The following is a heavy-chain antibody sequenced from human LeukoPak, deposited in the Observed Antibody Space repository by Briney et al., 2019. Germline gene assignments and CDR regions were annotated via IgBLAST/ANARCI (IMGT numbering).Heavy chain of an antibody. Sequence: PSETLSLTCTVSGGSISSGSYYWSWIRQPAGKGLEWIGRIYTSGSTNYNPSLKSRVTISVDTSKNQFSLKLNSVTAADTAVYYCAKGGYSSGRYFYYYMDVWGEGTTVTVSS. CDR2: IYTSGST. CDR1: GGSISSGSYY. J-gene: IGHJ6*03. V-gene: IGHV4-61*02. D-gene: IGHD5-18*01. CDR3: AKGGYSSGRYFYYYMDV.